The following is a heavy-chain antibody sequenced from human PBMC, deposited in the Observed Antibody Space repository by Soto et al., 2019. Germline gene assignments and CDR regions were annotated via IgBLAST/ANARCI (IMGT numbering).Heavy chain of an antibody. J-gene: IGHJ6*03. CDR3: ARRARPDFYYMDV. Sequence: PGGSLRLSCAASGFTFSNYAISWVRQAPGKGLEWVSIISGSGDTTYYADSVQGRFTISRDYSKNTVYLQMGSLRAEDSAVYYCARRARPDFYYMDVWGKGTTVTVSS. D-gene: IGHD6-6*01. V-gene: IGHV3-23*01. CDR1: GFTFSNYA. CDR2: ISGSGDTT.